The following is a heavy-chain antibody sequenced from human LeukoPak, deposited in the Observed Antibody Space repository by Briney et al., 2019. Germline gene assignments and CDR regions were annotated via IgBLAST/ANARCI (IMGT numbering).Heavy chain of an antibody. Sequence: SETLSLTCAVYGGCFSGYCWCWIRQPPGKGLEWIGGINHDGSTTYNPCLKSRVTTSVDASKNQFSLKLSSVTAADTAVYYCARGRPTWEFWSGYSRYYYYYMDVWGKGTTVTVSS. CDR3: ARGRPTWEFWSGYSRYYYYYMDV. J-gene: IGHJ6*03. CDR2: INHDGST. D-gene: IGHD3-3*01. CDR1: GGCFSGYC. V-gene: IGHV4-34*01.